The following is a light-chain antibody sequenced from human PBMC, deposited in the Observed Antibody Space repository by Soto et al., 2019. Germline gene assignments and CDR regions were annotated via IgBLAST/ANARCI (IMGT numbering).Light chain of an antibody. CDR1: SSDVGGYNY. V-gene: IGLV2-14*03. CDR3: SSYTSSSTRV. J-gene: IGLJ1*01. CDR2: DVS. Sequence: QSVLTQPASVSGSPGQSITISCTGTSSDVGGYNYLSWYQHHPGKAPKLMIYDVSDRPSGVSNRFSGSKSGNTASLTISGLQTEDVADYYCSSYTSSSTRVFGTGTNVTVL.